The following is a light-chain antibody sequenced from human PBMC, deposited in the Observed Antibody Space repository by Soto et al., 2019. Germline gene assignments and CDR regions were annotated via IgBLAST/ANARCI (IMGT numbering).Light chain of an antibody. Sequence: AIRMTQSPSSFSASTGDRVTSTCRASQGISSDLAWYQQKPGKAPKLLIYAASTLQSGGPSRFSGSGSGTDFTLTISCLQSEDFATYYCQQYYSYPLTFGQGTRLEIK. CDR2: AAS. CDR3: QQYYSYPLT. CDR1: QGISSD. J-gene: IGKJ5*01. V-gene: IGKV1-8*01.